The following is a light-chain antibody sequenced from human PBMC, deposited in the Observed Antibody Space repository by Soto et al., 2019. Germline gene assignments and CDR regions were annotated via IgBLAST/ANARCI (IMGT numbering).Light chain of an antibody. Sequence: ERVLTQSPGTLSMSPGERATLSCRASQSVSSSYSAWYQQKPGQAPRLLIYGASSRATGITDRFSGSGSGTDFTLTISRLEPEDFAVYYCQQYGSSPFTFGPGTKVDIK. J-gene: IGKJ3*01. CDR2: GAS. CDR3: QQYGSSPFT. CDR1: QSVSSSY. V-gene: IGKV3-20*01.